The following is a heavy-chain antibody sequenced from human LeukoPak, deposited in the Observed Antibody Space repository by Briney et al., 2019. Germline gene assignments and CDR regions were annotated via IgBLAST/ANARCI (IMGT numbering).Heavy chain of an antibody. CDR1: GGSISSYS. CDR3: ARSGDVTIFDY. Sequence: SETLSLTCTVSGGSISSYSWSWIRQPAGKGLERIGRIYTSGGTNYNPSLESRVTMSVDTPKNQFPLKLSSVTAAATAVYYCARSGDVTIFDYWGQGTLVTVSS. V-gene: IGHV4-4*07. J-gene: IGHJ4*02. D-gene: IGHD3-3*01. CDR2: IYTSGGT.